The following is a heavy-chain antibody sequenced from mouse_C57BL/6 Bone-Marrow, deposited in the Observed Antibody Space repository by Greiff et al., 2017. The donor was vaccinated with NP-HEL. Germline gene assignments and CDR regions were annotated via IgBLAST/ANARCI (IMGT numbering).Heavy chain of an antibody. V-gene: IGHV7-3*01. CDR2: IRNKANGYTT. D-gene: IGHD2-4*01. J-gene: IGHJ4*01. Sequence: EVMLVESGGGLVQPGGSLSLSCAASGFTFTDYYMSWVRQPPGKALEWLGFIRNKANGYTTEYSASVKGRFTISRDTSTSNLYLQLNALRAEDSATYYGAKSSYYDYADDPVYAMDYWGQGTSVTVSS. CDR3: AKSSYYDYADDPVYAMDY. CDR1: GFTFTDYY.